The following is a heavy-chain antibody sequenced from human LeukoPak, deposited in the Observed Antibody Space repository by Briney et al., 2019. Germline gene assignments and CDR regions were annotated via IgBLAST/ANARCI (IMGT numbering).Heavy chain of an antibody. D-gene: IGHD3-10*01. J-gene: IGHJ6*03. CDR1: GFTFSSYS. V-gene: IGHV3-48*01. CDR3: ARRGGSGSRRYYYMDV. Sequence: GGSLRLSCAASGFTFSSYSMNWVRQAPGKGLEWVSYISSSSSTIYYADSVKGRFTISRDNAKNSLYLQMNSLRAEDTAVYYCARRGGSGSRRYYYMDVWGKGTTVTVSS. CDR2: ISSSSSTI.